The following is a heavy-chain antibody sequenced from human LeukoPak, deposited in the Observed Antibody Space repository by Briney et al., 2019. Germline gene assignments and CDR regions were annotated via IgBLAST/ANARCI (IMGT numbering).Heavy chain of an antibody. J-gene: IGHJ4*02. V-gene: IGHV3-23*01. Sequence: GGSLRLSCAASGFXFSSYAISWVRQAPGKGLYWVSAISGSGGNTYYADSVKGRFTISRDNSKNTLYLQMNSLRAEDTAVYYCAKDQYGGNPQYYFDYWGQGTLVTVSS. CDR2: ISGSGGNT. CDR1: GFXFSSYA. CDR3: AKDQYGGNPQYYFDY. D-gene: IGHD4-23*01.